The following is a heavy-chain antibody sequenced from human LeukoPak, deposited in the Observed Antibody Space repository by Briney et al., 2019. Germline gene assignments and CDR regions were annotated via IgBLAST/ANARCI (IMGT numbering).Heavy chain of an antibody. CDR3: ARGGLLGQLLNQNWFDP. CDR2: INPNSGGT. Sequence: GTSVKVSCKASGYTFTGYYMHWVRQAPGQGLGWMGWINPNSGGTNYAQKFQGRVTMTRDTSISTAYMELSRLRSDDTAVYYCARGGLLGQLLNQNWFDPWGQGTLVTVSS. CDR1: GYTFTGYY. V-gene: IGHV1-2*02. D-gene: IGHD2-2*01. J-gene: IGHJ5*02.